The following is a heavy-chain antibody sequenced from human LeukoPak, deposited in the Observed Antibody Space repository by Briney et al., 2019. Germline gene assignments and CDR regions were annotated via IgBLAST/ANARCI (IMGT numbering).Heavy chain of an antibody. V-gene: IGHV4-34*01. Sequence: SETLSLTCAVYGGSFSGYYWSWIRQPPGKGLEWIGEINHSGSTNYNPSLKSRVTISVDTSKNQFSLKLSSVTAADTAVYYCARVESYYDSWSGYGNWGQGTLVTVSS. D-gene: IGHD3-3*01. CDR1: GGSFSGYY. J-gene: IGHJ4*02. CDR2: INHSGST. CDR3: ARVESYYDSWSGYGN.